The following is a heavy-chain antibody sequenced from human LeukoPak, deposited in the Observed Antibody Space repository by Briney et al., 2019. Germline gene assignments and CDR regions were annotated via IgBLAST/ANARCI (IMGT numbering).Heavy chain of an antibody. V-gene: IGHV3-74*01. D-gene: IGHD3-3*01. CDR1: GLTFSSHW. J-gene: IGHJ4*02. CDR3: ARVPAYYDFWSAYLDY. CDR2: ITNDGSST. Sequence: GGSLRLSCAASGLTFSSHWMHWVRQAPGKGLVWVSRITNDGSSTTYADSVKGRFTISRDNAKNMLYLQVNSLRAEDTAVYYCARVPAYYDFWSAYLDYWGQGTLVTVSS.